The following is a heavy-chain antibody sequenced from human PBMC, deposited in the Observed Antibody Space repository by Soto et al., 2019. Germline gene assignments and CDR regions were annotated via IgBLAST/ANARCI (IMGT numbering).Heavy chain of an antibody. Sequence: GGSLRLSCEGSGFTFSDYYISWIRQAPGKGLEWISYSSNSGTFSRYADSVKGRFSISRDNTKNLLYLQMNSLRAEDTAVYYCARGVLSDSGTCYWGRGTLVTVSS. CDR1: GFTFSDYY. V-gene: IGHV3-11*06. D-gene: IGHD2-15*01. CDR3: ARGVLSDSGTCY. J-gene: IGHJ4*02. CDR2: SSNSGTFS.